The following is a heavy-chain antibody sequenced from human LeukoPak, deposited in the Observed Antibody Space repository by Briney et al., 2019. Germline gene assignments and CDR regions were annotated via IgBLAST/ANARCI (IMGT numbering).Heavy chain of an antibody. V-gene: IGHV3-30*18. D-gene: IGHD6-19*01. CDR2: ISSDGTKE. CDR3: AKEVAEADMFDY. Sequence: GGSLRLSCAASGFTFSAYGMHWVRQAPGKGLEWVAVISSDGTKEYYADSVKGRFTISRDNSKNTLYLQMNSLRAEDTAVYFCAKEVAEADMFDYWGQGTLVTVSS. J-gene: IGHJ4*02. CDR1: GFTFSAYG.